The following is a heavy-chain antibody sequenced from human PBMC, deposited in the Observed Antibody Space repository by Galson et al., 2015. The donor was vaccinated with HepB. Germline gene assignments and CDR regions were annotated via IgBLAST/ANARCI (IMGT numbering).Heavy chain of an antibody. CDR1: GFTVNNNY. CDR3: GRDVGP. V-gene: IGHV3-53*01. Sequence: SLRLSCAASGFTVNNNYMSRVRQAPGKGLEWVSLIYSGGTTHYAGSVRGRFTISRDSSMNTLYLQMNSLRAEDTAVYYCGRDVGPWGQGTLVTVSS. CDR2: IYSGGTT. J-gene: IGHJ5*02.